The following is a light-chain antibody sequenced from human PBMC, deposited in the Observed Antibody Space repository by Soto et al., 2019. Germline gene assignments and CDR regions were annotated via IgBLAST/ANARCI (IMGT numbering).Light chain of an antibody. CDR2: AAS. V-gene: IGKV1-27*01. CDR3: QKYDSAPGT. J-gene: IGKJ1*01. CDR1: QIISNH. Sequence: DIQMTQSPSSLYASVGDRVTITCRATQIISNHLDWYQQKPGKVHKLQNYAASTWQSGVPSRFSGSRSGTDFTLTSSCLQPGDVAPYYGQKYDSAPGTFGQGAMVEIK.